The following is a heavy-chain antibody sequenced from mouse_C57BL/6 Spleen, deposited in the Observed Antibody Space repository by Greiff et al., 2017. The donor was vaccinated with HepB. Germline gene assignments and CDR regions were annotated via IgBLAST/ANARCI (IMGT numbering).Heavy chain of an antibody. CDR1: GFTFTDYY. D-gene: IGHD1-1*01. CDR3: ARSNYYGSSLAY. Sequence: DVHLVESGGGLVQPGGSLSLSCAASGFTFTDYYMSWVRQPPGKALEWLGFIRNKANGYTTEYSASVKGRFTISRDNSQSILYLQMNALRAEDSATYYCARSNYYGSSLAYWGQGTLVTVSA. V-gene: IGHV7-3*01. J-gene: IGHJ3*01. CDR2: IRNKANGYTT.